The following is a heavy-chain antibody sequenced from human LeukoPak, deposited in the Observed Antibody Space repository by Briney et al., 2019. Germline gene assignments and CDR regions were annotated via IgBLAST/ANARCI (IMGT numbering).Heavy chain of an antibody. CDR2: VSYDGSNK. CDR1: GFTFSSYA. Sequence: GRSLRLSCATSGFTFSSYAMRWVRQATGKGLEWAAVVSYDGSNKYYADSVKGRFTISRDNSKNTLYLQMNSLRAEDTAVYYCARAGYYDFWSGYLFDYYYYYLDVWGKGTTVTVSS. V-gene: IGHV3-30*04. CDR3: ARAGYYDFWSGYLFDYYYYYLDV. D-gene: IGHD3-3*01. J-gene: IGHJ6*03.